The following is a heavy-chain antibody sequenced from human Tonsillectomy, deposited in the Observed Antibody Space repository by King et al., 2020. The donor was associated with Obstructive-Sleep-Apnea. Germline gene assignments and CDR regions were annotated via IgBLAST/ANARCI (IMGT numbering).Heavy chain of an antibody. V-gene: IGHV3-49*03. CDR1: GFTFGDYA. Sequence: VQLVESGGGLVQPGRSLRLSCTASGFTFGDYAMSWFRQAPGKGLEWVGFIRSKAYGGTTEYAASVKGRFTISRDDSKSIAYLQMNSLKTEDTAVYYCTSFPNTDIGPPTPYWYFDLWGRGTLVTVSS. CDR3: TSFPNTDIGPPTPYWYFDL. CDR2: IRSKAYGGTT. J-gene: IGHJ2*01.